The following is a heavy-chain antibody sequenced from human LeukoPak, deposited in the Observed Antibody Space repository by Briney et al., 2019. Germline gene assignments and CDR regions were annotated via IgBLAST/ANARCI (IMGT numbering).Heavy chain of an antibody. Sequence: SETLSLTCTVSGGSISSYYWSWIRQPAGKGLEWIGRIYTSGSTNYNPSLKSRVTMSVDTSKNQFSLKLSSVTAADTAVYYCARGEAWGFPLSITMMGFDYWGQGTLVTVSS. CDR3: ARGEAWGFPLSITMMGFDY. D-gene: IGHD3-22*01. V-gene: IGHV4-4*07. CDR2: IYTSGST. J-gene: IGHJ4*02. CDR1: GGSISSYY.